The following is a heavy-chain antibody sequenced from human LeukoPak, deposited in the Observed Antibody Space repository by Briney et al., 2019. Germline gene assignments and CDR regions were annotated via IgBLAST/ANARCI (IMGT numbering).Heavy chain of an antibody. V-gene: IGHV3-23*01. CDR1: GFTFNNYA. Sequence: GGSLRLSCTASGFTFNNYAMTWVRQAPGKGLEWVSAITGSGAYTNYADSVKGRFTISRDNSKNTIYLQMNSLRAEDTTIYYCAKRSSTSSGYFDFWGRGTLVTVSS. CDR3: AKRSSTSSGYFDF. CDR2: ITGSGAYT. J-gene: IGHJ4*02. D-gene: IGHD3-22*01.